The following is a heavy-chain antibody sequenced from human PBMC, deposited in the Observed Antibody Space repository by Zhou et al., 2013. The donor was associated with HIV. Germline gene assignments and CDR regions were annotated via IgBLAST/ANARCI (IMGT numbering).Heavy chain of an antibody. CDR3: ARGRDSSSPDLDY. J-gene: IGHJ4*02. Sequence: QVQLLQSGGEVKKPGASVKVSCKASVHNFNDYTFTWVRQAPGQGLEWMGWISGYNGNTNYAPKFQDRVTMTTDTSTSTAYMELTTLRADDTAVYYCARGRDSSSPDLDYWGQGTLVTVSS. V-gene: IGHV1-18*01. CDR1: VHNFNDYT. D-gene: IGHD6-6*01. CDR2: ISGYNGNT.